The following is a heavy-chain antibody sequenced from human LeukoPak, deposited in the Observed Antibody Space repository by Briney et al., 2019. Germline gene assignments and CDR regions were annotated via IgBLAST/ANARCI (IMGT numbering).Heavy chain of an antibody. CDR2: IYDSGST. J-gene: IGHJ4*02. CDR1: GGSVSSGGYY. D-gene: IGHD6-19*01. CDR3: ASPSSGWSTYFDY. V-gene: IGHV4-39*01. Sequence: SETLSLTCTVSGGSVSSGGYYWSWIRQHPGKGLEWIGSIYDSGSTYYNPSLKSRVTISVDTSKNQFSLKLNSVTAADTAVYYCASPSSGWSTYFDYWGQGTLVTVSS.